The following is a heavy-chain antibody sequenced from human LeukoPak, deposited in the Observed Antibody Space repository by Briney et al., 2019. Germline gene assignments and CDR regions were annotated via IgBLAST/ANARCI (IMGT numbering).Heavy chain of an antibody. CDR2: IYHSGST. Sequence: SQTLSLTCTVSGGSISSGSYYWSWIRQPPGKGLEWIGYIYHSGSTYYNPSLKSRVTISVDRSKNQFSLKLSSVTAADTAVYYCAKAVSSGGWYWGQGTLVTVSS. V-gene: IGHV4-30-2*01. J-gene: IGHJ4*02. CDR3: AKAVSSGGWY. D-gene: IGHD3-10*01. CDR1: GGSISSGSYY.